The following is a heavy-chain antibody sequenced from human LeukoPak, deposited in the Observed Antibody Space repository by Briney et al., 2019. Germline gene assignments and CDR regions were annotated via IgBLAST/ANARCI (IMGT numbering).Heavy chain of an antibody. CDR2: INHNGNVN. CDR3: ARDRVWDFWTPLSDYAMDV. CDR1: GFTFSSYW. D-gene: IGHD3/OR15-3a*01. V-gene: IGHV3-7*03. Sequence: GGSLRLSCAASGFTFSSYWMNWARQAPGKGLECVASINHNGNVNYYVDSVKGRFTISRDNAKNSLYLQMNSLRAEDTAVYFCARDRVWDFWTPLSDYAMDVWGQGTTVTVSS. J-gene: IGHJ6*02.